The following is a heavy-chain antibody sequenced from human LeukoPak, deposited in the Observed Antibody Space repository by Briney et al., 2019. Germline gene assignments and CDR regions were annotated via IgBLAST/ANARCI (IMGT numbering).Heavy chain of an antibody. V-gene: IGHV3-9*01. CDR3: AKDGAATRDYYYYYYMDV. J-gene: IGHJ6*03. Sequence: PGGSLRLSCAASGFTFDDYAMHWVRQAPGKGLEWVSGISWNSFTIGYADSVKGRFTISRDNSKNTLYLQMNSLRAEDTAVYYCAKDGAATRDYYYYYYMDVWGKGTTVTISS. CDR1: GFTFDDYA. D-gene: IGHD2-15*01. CDR2: ISWNSFTI.